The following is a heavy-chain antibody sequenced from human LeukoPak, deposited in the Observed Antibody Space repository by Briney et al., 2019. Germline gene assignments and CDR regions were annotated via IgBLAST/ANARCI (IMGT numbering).Heavy chain of an antibody. CDR2: ISSKSGITT. D-gene: IGHD3-22*01. J-gene: IGHJ4*02. CDR1: GFTFSSYE. Sequence: GGSLRLSCAASGFTFSSYEMNWVRQAPGKGLEWVSYISSKSGITTYYADSVKGRFTISRDNAKNSLYLQMNSLRTEDTALYYCAKGYTYYYDSSGYWIDYWGQGTLVTVSS. V-gene: IGHV3-48*03. CDR3: AKGYTYYYDSSGYWIDY.